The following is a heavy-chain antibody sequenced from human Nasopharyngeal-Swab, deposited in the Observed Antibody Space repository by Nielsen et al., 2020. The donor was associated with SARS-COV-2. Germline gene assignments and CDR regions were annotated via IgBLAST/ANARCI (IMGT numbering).Heavy chain of an antibody. CDR1: GYTFTSYA. D-gene: IGHD3-22*01. CDR2: INAGNGNT. Sequence: ASVKVSCKASGYTFTSYAMHWVRQAPGQRLEWMGWINAGNGNTKYSQKFQGRVTITRDTSASTAYMELSSLRSDDTAVYYCARSQRITMIVVVKSAFDIWGQGTMVTVSS. J-gene: IGHJ3*02. CDR3: ARSQRITMIVVVKSAFDI. V-gene: IGHV1-3*01.